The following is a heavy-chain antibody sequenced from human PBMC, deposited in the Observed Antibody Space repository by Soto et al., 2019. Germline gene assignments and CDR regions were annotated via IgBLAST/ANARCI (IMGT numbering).Heavy chain of an antibody. V-gene: IGHV4-4*02. J-gene: IGHJ5*02. CDR2: VYHTGDT. CDR1: GGTPARSRC. Sequence: PSETLSVTWGLSGGTPARSRCCSWVPPSPRRGLESIANVYHTGDTNFNASFQSRVTFSVDKSKNKFSLRLTSVTAADTAVYFCAREIVTAGGNNYFDPWGPGTLVTVSS. D-gene: IGHD2-21*02. CDR3: AREIVTAGGNNYFDP.